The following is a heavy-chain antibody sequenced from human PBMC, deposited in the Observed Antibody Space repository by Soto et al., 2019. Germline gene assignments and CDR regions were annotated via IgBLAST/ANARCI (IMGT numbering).Heavy chain of an antibody. CDR1: GFTLSNYW. CDR2: SNPDGINT. D-gene: IGHD5-12*01. CDR3: ARVSSGAYDFNF. Sequence: EVQLEESGGGLVQPGGSLRLSCAASGFTLSNYWMHWVRQAPGKGLVWVSRSNPDGINTSHAESVEGRFTISRDNAKNTLYLEMNDLRVDDTAVYYCARVSSGAYDFNFWGQGTLVTVSS. J-gene: IGHJ4*02. V-gene: IGHV3-74*01.